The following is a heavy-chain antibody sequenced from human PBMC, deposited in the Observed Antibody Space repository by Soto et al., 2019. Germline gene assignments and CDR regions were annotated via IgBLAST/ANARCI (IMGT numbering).Heavy chain of an antibody. CDR2: INGSGDRT. D-gene: IGHD2-15*01. Sequence: GGSLRLSCAASGFTFSNYVMSWVRQAPGKGLEWVSTINGSGDRTHYADSVKGRFIISRDNSKNTLFLQMNSLRADDTAVYYCAKSLGRGYCSGGNCLDAFDIWGQGTMVT. V-gene: IGHV3-23*01. CDR3: AKSLGRGYCSGGNCLDAFDI. CDR1: GFTFSNYV. J-gene: IGHJ3*02.